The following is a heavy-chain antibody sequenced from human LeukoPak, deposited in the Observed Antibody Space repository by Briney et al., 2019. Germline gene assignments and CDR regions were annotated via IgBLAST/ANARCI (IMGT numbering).Heavy chain of an antibody. D-gene: IGHD3-22*01. J-gene: IGHJ3*02. V-gene: IGHV1-46*01. CDR1: GYTFTSYY. CDR2: INPSGGST. Sequence: ASVKVSCKASGYTFTSYYMHWVRQAPGQGLEWMGIINPSGGSTSYAQKFQGRVTMTRDMSTSTVYMELSSLRSEDTAVHYCARSPGSGYVTSMLGAFDIWGQGTMVTVSS. CDR3: ARSPGSGYVTSMLGAFDI.